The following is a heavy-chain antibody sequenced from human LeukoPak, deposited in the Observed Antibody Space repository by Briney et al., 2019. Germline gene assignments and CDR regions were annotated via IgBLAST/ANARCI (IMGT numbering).Heavy chain of an antibody. J-gene: IGHJ5*02. Sequence: SETLSLTCAVYGGSFSGYYWSWIRQPPGKGLEWIGEINHSGSTNYNPSLKSRVTISVDTSKNQFSLKLSSVTAADTAVYYCARANPVWSDKPPKRQVNWFDPWGQGTLVTVSS. D-gene: IGHD3-3*01. CDR2: INHSGST. V-gene: IGHV4-34*01. CDR3: ARANPVWSDKPPKRQVNWFDP. CDR1: GGSFSGYY.